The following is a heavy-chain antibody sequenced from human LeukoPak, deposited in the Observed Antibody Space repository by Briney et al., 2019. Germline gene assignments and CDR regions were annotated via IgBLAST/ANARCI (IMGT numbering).Heavy chain of an antibody. V-gene: IGHV4-39*01. CDR3: ARLTDAFDI. CDR1: GFTFSSYS. CDR2: FYYSGST. Sequence: PGGSLRLPCAASGFTFSSYSMNWIRQPPGKGLEWTGSFYYSGSTYYNPSLNSRVTISVDTSKNQFSLKVSSVTAADTAVYYCARLTDAFDIWGQGTMVTVSS. J-gene: IGHJ3*02.